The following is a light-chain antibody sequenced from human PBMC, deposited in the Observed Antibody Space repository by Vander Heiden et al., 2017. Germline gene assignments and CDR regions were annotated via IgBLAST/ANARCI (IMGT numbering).Light chain of an antibody. Sequence: ALTQPPSAAGSPGQSVTISCTGTSSDVGGYNYVSWYQQHPGKAPKLMIYEVSKRPSGVPDRFSGSKSGNTASLTVSGLQAEDEADYYCSSYAGTNNYVFGTGTKVTVL. CDR2: EVS. CDR3: SSYAGTNNYV. J-gene: IGLJ1*01. V-gene: IGLV2-8*01. CDR1: SSDVGGYNY.